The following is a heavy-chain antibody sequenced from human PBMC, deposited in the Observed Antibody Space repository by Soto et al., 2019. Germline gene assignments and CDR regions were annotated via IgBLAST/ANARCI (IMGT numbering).Heavy chain of an antibody. D-gene: IGHD3-10*01. Sequence: QVQLVQSGAEVKEPGDSVRVSCEASGYTFTAYYIHWVRQAPGQGLEWMGWINPKFGDTTYAQDFQGRISMTRDMSMSTVYMDLSRLTSDDTSRYYCARNIDYYYGPGSGNGHGFWGQGTTVTVFS. J-gene: IGHJ6*02. CDR2: INPKFGDT. CDR3: ARNIDYYYGPGSGNGHGF. CDR1: GYTFTAYY. V-gene: IGHV1-2*02.